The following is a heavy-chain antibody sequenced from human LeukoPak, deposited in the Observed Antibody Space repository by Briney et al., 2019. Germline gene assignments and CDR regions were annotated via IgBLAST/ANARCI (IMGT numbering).Heavy chain of an antibody. Sequence: GGSLRLSCAASGFTFSTYAMHWVRQAPGRGLEYVSAISSNGGSTYYANSVKGRFTISRDNSKNTLYLQMGSLRAEDMAVYYCARDYCSSTSCLLDYWGQGTLVTVSS. CDR1: GFTFSTYA. D-gene: IGHD2-2*01. CDR3: ARDYCSSTSCLLDY. J-gene: IGHJ4*02. CDR2: ISSNGGST. V-gene: IGHV3-64*01.